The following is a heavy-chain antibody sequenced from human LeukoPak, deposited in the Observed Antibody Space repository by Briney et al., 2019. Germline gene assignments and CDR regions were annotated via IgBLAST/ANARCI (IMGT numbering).Heavy chain of an antibody. CDR2: IRYDGSNK. V-gene: IGHV3-30*02. CDR1: GFTFRTYG. Sequence: GGSLRLSCAASGFTFRTYGIHWVRQAPGKGLEWVAFIRYDGSNKYYADSVKGRFTISRDNSKNTLYLQMNSLRAEDTAVYYCAKLGSAAGMIYYFDYWGQGTLVTVSS. D-gene: IGHD6-13*01. J-gene: IGHJ4*02. CDR3: AKLGSAAGMIYYFDY.